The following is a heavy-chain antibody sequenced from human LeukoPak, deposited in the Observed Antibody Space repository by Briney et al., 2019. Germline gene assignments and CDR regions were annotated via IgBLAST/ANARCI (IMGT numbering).Heavy chain of an antibody. CDR3: ARTPPKGDIDT. D-gene: IGHD2-21*02. CDR1: GYSFSNFH. CDR2: VSPKTGDR. V-gene: IGHV1-8*01. Sequence: ASVKVSCKASGYSFSNFHINGVRQASGQGLEWIGWVSPKTGDRGYALKFQGRVTMTSDTSETTVYMEVRSLTSEDTAVYYCARTPPKGDIDTWGQGTMVTVSS. J-gene: IGHJ5*02.